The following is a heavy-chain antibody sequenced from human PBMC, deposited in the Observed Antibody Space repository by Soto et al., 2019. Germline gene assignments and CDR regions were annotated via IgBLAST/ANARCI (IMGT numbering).Heavy chain of an antibody. CDR2: ISSSSSYI. CDR1: GFTFSSYS. J-gene: IGHJ3*02. D-gene: IGHD3-22*01. V-gene: IGHV3-21*01. Sequence: GGSLRLSCAASGFTFSSYSMNWVRQAPGKGLEWVSSISSSSSYIYYADSVKGRFTISRDNAKNSLYLQMNSLRAEDTAVYYCCVWYYDSSGYYYDAFDIWGQGTMVTVSS. CDR3: CVWYYDSSGYYYDAFDI.